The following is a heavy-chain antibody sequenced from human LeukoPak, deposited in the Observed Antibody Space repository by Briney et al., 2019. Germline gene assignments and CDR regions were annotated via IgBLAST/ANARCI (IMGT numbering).Heavy chain of an antibody. CDR2: IKSKTDGGTT. D-gene: IGHD2-21*02. CDR1: GFTFSNAW. CDR3: TTDLAYCGGDCYLFDY. J-gene: IGHJ4*02. Sequence: PGGSLRLSCAASGFTFSNAWMSWVRQAPGKGLEWVGRIKSKTDGGTTDYAAPVKGRFTISRDDSKNTLYLQMNSLKTEDTAVYYCTTDLAYCGGDCYLFDYWGQGTLVTVSS. V-gene: IGHV3-15*01.